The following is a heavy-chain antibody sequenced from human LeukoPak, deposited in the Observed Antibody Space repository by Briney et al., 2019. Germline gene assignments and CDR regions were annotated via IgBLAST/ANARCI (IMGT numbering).Heavy chain of an antibody. CDR1: GFTFSSYA. Sequence: GGSLRLSCAASGFTFSSYAMSWVRQAPGKGLEWVSYISSSGSTIYYADSVKGRFTISRDNAKNSLYLQMNSLRAEDTAVYYCARAGRYGDYNYWGQGTLVTVSS. CDR2: ISSSGSTI. J-gene: IGHJ4*02. CDR3: ARAGRYGDYNY. D-gene: IGHD4-17*01. V-gene: IGHV3-48*03.